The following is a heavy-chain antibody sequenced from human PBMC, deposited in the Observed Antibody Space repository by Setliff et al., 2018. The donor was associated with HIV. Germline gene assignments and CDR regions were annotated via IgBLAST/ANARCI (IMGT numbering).Heavy chain of an antibody. V-gene: IGHV1-69*13. Sequence: SVKVSCKASGYTFTHYAISWVRQAPGQGLDWMGGIIPVFGTTNYAQKFQGRVTITADESTSTAYMELRSLRSDDTAVYYCARPGGSYGDYGWYLRFWGQGTLVTVSS. D-gene: IGHD4-17*01. CDR1: GYTFTHYA. CDR3: ARPGGSYGDYGWYLRF. J-gene: IGHJ4*02. CDR2: IIPVFGTT.